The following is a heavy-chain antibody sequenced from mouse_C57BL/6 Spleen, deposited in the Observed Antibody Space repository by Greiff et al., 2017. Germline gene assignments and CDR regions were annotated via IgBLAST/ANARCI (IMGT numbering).Heavy chain of an antibody. CDR1: GYTFTDYN. V-gene: IGHV1-18*01. CDR2: INPNNGGT. CDR3: ARGDGYEDWYFDV. J-gene: IGHJ1*03. D-gene: IGHD2-2*01. Sequence: VQLQQSGPELVKPGASVKIPCKASGYTFTDYNMDWVKQSHGKSLEWIGDINPNNGGTIYNQKFKGKATLTVDKSSSTAYMELRSLTSEDTAVYYCARGDGYEDWYFDVWGTGTTVTVSS.